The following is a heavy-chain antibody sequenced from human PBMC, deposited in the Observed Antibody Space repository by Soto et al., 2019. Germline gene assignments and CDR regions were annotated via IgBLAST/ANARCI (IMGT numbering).Heavy chain of an antibody. CDR1: GFTFSSYS. D-gene: IGHD3-3*01. Sequence: PGGLLSLACAASGFTFSSYSMTWVRKPPGKGLEWVSSISSSSSYIYYADSVKGRFTISRDNAKNSLYLQMNSLRAEDTAVYYCARARSDFWSGYYHFQHWGQGTLVTVSS. CDR3: ARARSDFWSGYYHFQH. J-gene: IGHJ1*01. V-gene: IGHV3-21*01. CDR2: ISSSSSYI.